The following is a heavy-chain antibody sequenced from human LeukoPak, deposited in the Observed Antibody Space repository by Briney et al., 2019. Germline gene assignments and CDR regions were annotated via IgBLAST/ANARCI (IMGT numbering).Heavy chain of an antibody. CDR1: GFTFSSYG. D-gene: IGHD3-10*01. CDR3: ADNYYGSGSYY. J-gene: IGHJ4*02. Sequence: GGSLRLSCAASGFTFSSYGMHWVRQAPGKGLEWVAVISYDGSNKYYADSVKGRFTISRDNSKNTLYLQMNSLRAEDTAVYYCADNYYGSGSYYWGQGTLATVSS. CDR2: ISYDGSNK. V-gene: IGHV3-30*03.